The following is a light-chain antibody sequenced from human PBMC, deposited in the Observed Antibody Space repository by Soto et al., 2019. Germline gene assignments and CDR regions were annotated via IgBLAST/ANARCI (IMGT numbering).Light chain of an antibody. Sequence: EIVMTQSPATLSMSPGERATLSCRASQSVGSNLAWYQQKADQAPRLLIFGASTRATGIPARFSGSGSETEFTLTISSLQSEDFAVYHCQQYSDWPITFGQGIRLEIK. CDR2: GAS. CDR1: QSVGSN. J-gene: IGKJ5*01. CDR3: QQYSDWPIT. V-gene: IGKV3-15*01.